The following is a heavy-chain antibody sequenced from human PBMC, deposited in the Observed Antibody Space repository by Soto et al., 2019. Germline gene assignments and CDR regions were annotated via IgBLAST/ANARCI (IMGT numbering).Heavy chain of an antibody. D-gene: IGHD2-2*01. CDR2: IDPSDSYT. Sequence: GESLKISCKGSGYSFTSYWISWVRQMPGKGLEWMGRIDPSDSYTNYSPSFQGHVTISADKSISTAYLQWSSLKASDTAMYYCARQVVVPAVKRGLFDYWGQGTLVTVSS. CDR3: ARQVVVPAVKRGLFDY. J-gene: IGHJ4*02. CDR1: GYSFTSYW. V-gene: IGHV5-10-1*01.